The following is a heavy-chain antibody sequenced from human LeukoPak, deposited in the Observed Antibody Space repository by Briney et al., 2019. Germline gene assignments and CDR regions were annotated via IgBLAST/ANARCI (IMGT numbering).Heavy chain of an antibody. Sequence: PSETLSLTCTVSGGSVNSVDYYSRGVRQPPGKGLEWIGYIYYTGRTNYNPSLKSRVTMSVDTSKRQFSLKLSSVTAADTAVYFCARGERSYYDYWGQGTLVTVSS. CDR2: IYYTGRT. CDR1: GGSVNSVDYY. CDR3: ARGERSYYDY. V-gene: IGHV4-61*08. J-gene: IGHJ4*02. D-gene: IGHD1-26*01.